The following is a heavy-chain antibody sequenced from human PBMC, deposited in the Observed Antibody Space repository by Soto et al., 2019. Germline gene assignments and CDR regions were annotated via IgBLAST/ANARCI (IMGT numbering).Heavy chain of an antibody. Sequence: SETLSLTCTVSGGSINGYYWNWIRQSPGKGLEWIGYIYYSGSTYYNPSLKSRVTISVDTSKNQFSLKLSSVTAADTAVYYCASSSSSVDYWGQGTLVTVSS. V-gene: IGHV4-59*06. CDR3: ASSSSSVDY. CDR1: GGSINGYY. D-gene: IGHD6-6*01. CDR2: IYYSGST. J-gene: IGHJ4*02.